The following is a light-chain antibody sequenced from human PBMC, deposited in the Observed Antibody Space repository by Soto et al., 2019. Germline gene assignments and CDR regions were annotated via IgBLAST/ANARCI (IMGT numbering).Light chain of an antibody. CDR1: SSDIGSYDL. CDR3: CSFADFTYV. CDR2: EVT. Sequence: QSVLTQPASVSGSPGQSITISCTGTSSDIGSYDLVSWYQQHPGTAPKLIIYEVTKRPSGVSTRFSGSKSGNTASLTISGLQAVDEADYYCCSFADFTYVFGTRTKVTVL. J-gene: IGLJ1*01. V-gene: IGLV2-23*02.